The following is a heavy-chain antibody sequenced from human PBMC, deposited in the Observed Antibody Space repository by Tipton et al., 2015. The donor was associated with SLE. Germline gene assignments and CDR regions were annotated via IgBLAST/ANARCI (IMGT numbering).Heavy chain of an antibody. D-gene: IGHD6-25*01. CDR1: GGSFSNYY. V-gene: IGHV4-34*01. Sequence: GLVKPSETLSLTCAVYGGSFSNYYWSWIRQPPGKGLEWIGEINHSGSTNYNPSLKSRVTISVDTSKNQFSLKLSSVTAADTAVYYCASSWGAVAAGFDYWGQGTLVTVSS. J-gene: IGHJ4*02. CDR2: INHSGST. CDR3: ASSWGAVAAGFDY.